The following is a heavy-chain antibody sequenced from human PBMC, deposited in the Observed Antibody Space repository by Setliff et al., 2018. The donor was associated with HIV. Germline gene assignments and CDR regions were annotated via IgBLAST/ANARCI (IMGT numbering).Heavy chain of an antibody. V-gene: IGHV1-69*05. CDR3: ARDFGGYCSSMSCPGLFDP. Sequence: SVKVSCKASGGTFSNYGVSWVRQAPGQGLEWMGGIIPISGTANYAQKFQGRVTITTDESTSTAYMELSGLRSEDTAVYYCARDFGGYCSSMSCPGLFDPWGQGTLVTVS. D-gene: IGHD2-2*01. CDR2: IIPISGTA. CDR1: GGTFSNYG. J-gene: IGHJ5*02.